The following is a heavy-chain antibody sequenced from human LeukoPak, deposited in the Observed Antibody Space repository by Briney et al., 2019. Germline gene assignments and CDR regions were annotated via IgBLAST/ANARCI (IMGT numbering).Heavy chain of an antibody. CDR1: GFTFSNAW. CDR2: IKSKTDGGTT. J-gene: IGHJ4*02. V-gene: IGHV3-15*01. D-gene: IGHD5-12*01. Sequence: KSGGSLRLSCAASGFTFSNAWMSWVRQAPGKGLEWVGRIKSKTDGGTTDYAAPVKGRFTISRDDTKNTLYLQMNSLKTEDTAAYYCTTESGYGTVHFDYWGQGTLVTVSS. CDR3: TTESGYGTVHFDY.